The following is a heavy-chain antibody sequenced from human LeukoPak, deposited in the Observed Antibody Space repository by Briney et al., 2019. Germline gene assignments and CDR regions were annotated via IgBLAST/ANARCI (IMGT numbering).Heavy chain of an antibody. J-gene: IGHJ4*02. CDR1: GFTFSSYA. Sequence: PGGSLRLSCAASGFTFSSYAMSWVRQAPGKGLEWVSAISGSGGSTYYADSVKGRFTISRDNSKSTLYLQMNSLRAEDTAVYYCAKDKGLRYFVAPFDYWGQGTLVTVSS. V-gene: IGHV3-23*01. CDR2: ISGSGGST. D-gene: IGHD3-9*01. CDR3: AKDKGLRYFVAPFDY.